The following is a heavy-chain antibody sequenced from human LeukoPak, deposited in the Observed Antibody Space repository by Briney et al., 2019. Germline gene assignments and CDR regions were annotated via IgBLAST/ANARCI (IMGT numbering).Heavy chain of an antibody. CDR1: GFTFSSYS. V-gene: IGHV3-21*01. D-gene: IGHD4-11*01. J-gene: IGHJ6*03. CDR3: AKGLQGPFYYYYMDV. Sequence: GGSLRLSCAASGFTFSSYSMNWVRQAPGKGLEWVSSISSSSSYIYYADSVKGRFTISRDNSKNTLYLQMNSLRAEDTAVYYCAKGLQGPFYYYYMDVWGKGTTVTISS. CDR2: ISSSSSYI.